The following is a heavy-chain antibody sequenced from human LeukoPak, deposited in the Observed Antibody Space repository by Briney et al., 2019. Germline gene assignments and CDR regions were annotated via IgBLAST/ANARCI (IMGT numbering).Heavy chain of an antibody. CDR2: ISWNSGSI. V-gene: IGHV3-9*01. J-gene: IGHJ6*02. CDR3: AKDTSNLMNGYSNYVGVYGMDV. CDR1: GFTFDDYA. D-gene: IGHD4-11*01. Sequence: PGGSLRLSCAASGFTFDDYAMHWVRQAPGKGLEWVSGISWNSGSIGYADSVKGRFTISRDNAKNSLYLQMNSLRAEDTALYYCAKDTSNLMNGYSNYVGVYGMDVWGQGTTVTVSS.